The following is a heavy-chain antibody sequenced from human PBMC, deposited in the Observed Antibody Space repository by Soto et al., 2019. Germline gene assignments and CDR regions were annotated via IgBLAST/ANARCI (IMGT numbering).Heavy chain of an antibody. Sequence: GGSLRLSCAASGFTFSSYSMNGVRQATGKGLEWVSYISSSSSTIYYADSVKGRFTISRDNAKNSLYLQMNSLRAEDTAVYYCARESKGYCSSTSCYADYYYYYMDVWGKGTTVTVSS. V-gene: IGHV3-48*01. CDR1: GFTFSSYS. CDR3: ARESKGYCSSTSCYADYYYYYMDV. CDR2: ISSSSSTI. J-gene: IGHJ6*03. D-gene: IGHD2-2*01.